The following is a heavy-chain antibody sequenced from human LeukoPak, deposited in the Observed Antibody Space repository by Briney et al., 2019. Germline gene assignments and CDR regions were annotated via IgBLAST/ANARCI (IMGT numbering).Heavy chain of an antibody. CDR1: GFTVSSNY. J-gene: IGHJ2*01. CDR3: ATHYDILTGYYPGYFDL. V-gene: IGHV3-66*01. CDR2: IYSGGST. Sequence: GGSLRLSCAASGFTVSSNYMTWVRQAPGKGLEWVSVIYSGGSTYYADSVKGRFTISRDNSKNTLYLQMNSLRAEDTAVYYCATHYDILTGYYPGYFDLWGRGTLVTVSS. D-gene: IGHD3-9*01.